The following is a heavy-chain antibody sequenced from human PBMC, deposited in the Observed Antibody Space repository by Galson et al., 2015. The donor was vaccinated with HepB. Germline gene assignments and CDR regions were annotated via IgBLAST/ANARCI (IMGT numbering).Heavy chain of an antibody. V-gene: IGHV3-23*01. D-gene: IGHD4-23*01. J-gene: IGHJ4*02. CDR2: ISGSGGDT. CDR1: GFTFSSYA. Sequence: SLRLSCAASGFTFSSYAMSWVRQAPGKGLEWVSAISGSGGDTYYADSVKGRFTISRDNSKNTLYLQMNSLRADDTAVYYCAKGKTYGAISAFDYWGQGILVTVSS. CDR3: AKGKTYGAISAFDY.